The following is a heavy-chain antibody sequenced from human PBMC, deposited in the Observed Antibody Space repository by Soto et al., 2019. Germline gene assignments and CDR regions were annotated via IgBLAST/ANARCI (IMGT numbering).Heavy chain of an antibody. Sequence: SETLSLTCTVPGGSISSGGYYWSWIRRHPGKGLEWIGYIHYSGSTYYNPSLKSRITISLDTSKNQFSLKLSSVTAADTAVYYCARVAHYYDSSGYPGSLDYWGLGTLVTVSS. CDR2: IHYSGST. D-gene: IGHD3-22*01. CDR3: ARVAHYYDSSGYPGSLDY. V-gene: IGHV4-31*03. CDR1: GGSISSGGYY. J-gene: IGHJ4*02.